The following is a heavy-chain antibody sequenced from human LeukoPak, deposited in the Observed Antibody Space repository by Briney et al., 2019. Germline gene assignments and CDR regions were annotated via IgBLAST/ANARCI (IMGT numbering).Heavy chain of an antibody. V-gene: IGHV4-4*07. CDR3: ARDVSSGWYGGDYFDY. J-gene: IGHJ4*02. CDR1: GGSISSYY. CDR2: IYTSGST. D-gene: IGHD6-19*01. Sequence: SETLSLTCTVSGGSISSYYWSWIRQPAGKGLEWIGRIYTSGSTNYNPSLKSRVTMSVDTSKNQFSLKLSSVAAADTAVYYCARDVSSGWYGGDYFDYWGQGTLVTVSS.